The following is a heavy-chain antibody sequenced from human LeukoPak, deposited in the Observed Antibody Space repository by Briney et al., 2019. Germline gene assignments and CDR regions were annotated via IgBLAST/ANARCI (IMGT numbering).Heavy chain of an antibody. CDR3: ARADVDILTAYYYMDV. J-gene: IGHJ6*03. V-gene: IGHV1-8*01. CDR1: GYTFTSYD. Sequence: ASVKVSCKASGYTFTSYDINWVRQATGQGLEWMGWMNPNSGNTGYAQKFQGRVSMTTDTSTSTAYMELRSLRSDDTAVYYCARADVDILTAYYYMDVWGKGTTVTISS. CDR2: MNPNSGNT. D-gene: IGHD3-9*01.